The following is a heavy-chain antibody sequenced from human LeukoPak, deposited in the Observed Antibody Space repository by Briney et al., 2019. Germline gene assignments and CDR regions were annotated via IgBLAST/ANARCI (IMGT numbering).Heavy chain of an antibody. CDR3: ARSSGGSYPEFDY. CDR1: GFTFNSYW. V-gene: IGHV3-74*01. Sequence: GGSLRLSCAASGFTFNSYWMYWVRQAPGKGLLWVSRINSDGSNTTYADSVKGRFTISRDDSKNTLYLQMNSLRAEDTAIYYCARSSGGSYPEFDYWGQGTLVTVSS. D-gene: IGHD1-26*01. CDR2: INSDGSNT. J-gene: IGHJ4*02.